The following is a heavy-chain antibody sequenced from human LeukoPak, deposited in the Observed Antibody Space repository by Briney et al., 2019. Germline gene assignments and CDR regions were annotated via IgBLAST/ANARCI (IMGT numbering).Heavy chain of an antibody. CDR3: ARDRDYYDSSGYYDAFDI. J-gene: IGHJ3*02. V-gene: IGHV4-59*01. CDR1: GGSISSYY. CDR2: IYYSGST. Sequence: SETLSLTCTVSGGSISSYYWSWIRQPPGKGLEWMGDIYYSGSTNYNPSLKSRVTISVDTSKNQFSLKLSSVTAADTAVYYCARDRDYYDSSGYYDAFDIWGQGTMVTVSS. D-gene: IGHD3-22*01.